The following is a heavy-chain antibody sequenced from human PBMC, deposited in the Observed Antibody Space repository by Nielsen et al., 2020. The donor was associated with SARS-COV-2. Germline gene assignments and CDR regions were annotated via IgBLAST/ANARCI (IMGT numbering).Heavy chain of an antibody. J-gene: IGHJ5*02. CDR3: ARDRDYSNYRTWFDP. D-gene: IGHD4-11*01. CDR2: IIPILGIA. V-gene: IGHV1-69*04. CDR1: GGTFSSYT. Sequence: SVKVSCKASGGTFSSYTISWVRQAPGQGLEWMGRIIPILGIANYAQKFQGRVTITADKSTSTAYMELSSLRSEDTAVYYCARDRDYSNYRTWFDPWGQGTLVTVSS.